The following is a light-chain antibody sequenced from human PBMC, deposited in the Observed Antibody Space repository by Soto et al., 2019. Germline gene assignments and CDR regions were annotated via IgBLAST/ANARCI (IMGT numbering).Light chain of an antibody. CDR1: QSVSSSY. V-gene: IGKV3-20*01. Sequence: EIVLTQSPGTLSLSPGERATLSCRASQSVSSSYLAWYQQKPGRAPRLLIYGASSRATGIPDRFSGSGSGTDFTLTISRLEPEEFAVYYCQQYGSSPRTFGQGTKVDIK. CDR3: QQYGSSPRT. CDR2: GAS. J-gene: IGKJ1*01.